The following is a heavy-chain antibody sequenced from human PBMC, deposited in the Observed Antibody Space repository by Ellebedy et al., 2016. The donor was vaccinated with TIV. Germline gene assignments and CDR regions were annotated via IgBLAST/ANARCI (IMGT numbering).Heavy chain of an antibody. Sequence: GESLKISCAASGFSFRSYWMSWVRQVPGKGLEWVANIYQDGGVLYYVDSVKGRFTISRDNADNSLFLQMNSLRAEDTAVYYCARRGSYGDYAVQINSWFDTWGRGTLVAVSS. CDR2: IYQDGGVL. D-gene: IGHD4-17*01. J-gene: IGHJ5*02. CDR3: ARRGSYGDYAVQINSWFDT. V-gene: IGHV3-7*01. CDR1: GFSFRSYW.